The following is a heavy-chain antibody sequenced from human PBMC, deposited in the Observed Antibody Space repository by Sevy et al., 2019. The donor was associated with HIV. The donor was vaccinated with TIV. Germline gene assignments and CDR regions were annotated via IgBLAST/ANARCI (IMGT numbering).Heavy chain of an antibody. CDR1: GFTFGDYT. V-gene: IGHV3-49*04. J-gene: IGHJ6*02. Sequence: GGSLRLSCTASGFTFGDYTVSWVRQPPGKGLEWVGFIRSKSYGGTIEYAASVKGRFTISKDTSKSIAYLQMNSLKTEDTALYFCTRVEGATDWGMDVWGQGTTVTVSS. CDR3: TRVEGATDWGMDV. D-gene: IGHD1-26*01. CDR2: IRSKSYGGTI.